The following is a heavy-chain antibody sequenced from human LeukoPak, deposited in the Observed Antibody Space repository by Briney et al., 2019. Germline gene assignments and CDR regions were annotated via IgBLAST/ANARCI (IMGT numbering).Heavy chain of an antibody. J-gene: IGHJ4*02. CDR3: ARDLGEVFDRSGREY. CDR1: GYTFTGYY. Sequence: ASVKVSCKASGYTFTGYYIHWVRQAPGQGLEWMGWINPNSGGTNYAQKFQGRVTMTRDTSISTAYMDLSSLRSDDTAVYYCARDLGEVFDRSGREYWGQGTLVTVSS. D-gene: IGHD3-22*01. CDR2: INPNSGGT. V-gene: IGHV1-2*02.